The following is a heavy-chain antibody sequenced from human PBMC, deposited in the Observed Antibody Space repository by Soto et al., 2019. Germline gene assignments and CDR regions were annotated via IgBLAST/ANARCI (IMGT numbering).Heavy chain of an antibody. D-gene: IGHD3-3*01. CDR3: ARSGILEWLLGGYYYYYMDV. V-gene: IGHV3-53*04. CDR2: IYSGGST. Sequence: GGSLRLSCAASGFTVSSNYMSWVRQAPGKGLEWVSVIYSGGSTYYADSVKGRFTISRHNSKNTLYLQMNSLRAEDTAVYYCARSGILEWLLGGYYYYYMDVWGKGTTVTVSS. CDR1: GFTVSSNY. J-gene: IGHJ6*03.